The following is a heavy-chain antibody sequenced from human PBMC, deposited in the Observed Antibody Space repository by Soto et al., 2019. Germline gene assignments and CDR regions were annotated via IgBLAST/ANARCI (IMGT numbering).Heavy chain of an antibody. CDR2: ISGSGGST. Sequence: EVQLLASGGGLVQPGGSLRLSCAASGFTFSSYAMSWVLQAPGKGLEWVSAISGSGGSTYYPDSVKGRFTISRDNAKDTLYLQMNTVSAEDTAVYYCAKDRIFGVVIPFKGRDQNCDYWGQGTLVTVSS. J-gene: IGHJ4*02. V-gene: IGHV3-23*01. CDR1: GFTFSSYA. CDR3: AKDRIFGVVIPFKGRDQNCDY. D-gene: IGHD3-3*01.